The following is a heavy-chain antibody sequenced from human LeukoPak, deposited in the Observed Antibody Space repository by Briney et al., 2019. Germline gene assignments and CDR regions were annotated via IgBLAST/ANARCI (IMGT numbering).Heavy chain of an antibody. J-gene: IGHJ5*02. CDR2: LDYTGNNQ. Sequence: GGSLRLSCATSGFTFKNYGMHWVRQAPGEGLEWVTFLDYTGNNQYYADSMKGRLTISRDNSKNTVFLQMNNLRLEDTAIYYCVKDVRYLGSYRESLDPWGQGTLVTVSS. V-gene: IGHV3-30*02. CDR1: GFTFKNYG. D-gene: IGHD3-10*01. CDR3: VKDVRYLGSYRESLDP.